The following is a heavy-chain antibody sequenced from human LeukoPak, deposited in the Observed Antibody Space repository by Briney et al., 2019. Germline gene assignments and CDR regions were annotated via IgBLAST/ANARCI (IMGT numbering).Heavy chain of an antibody. Sequence: SDTLSLTCSVSGGPITVYHWIWIRQPPGKGLEFIGYIHYTGSTNYNSSLTSRISISTDTSKNQLSLKMTSVTAADTAVCYCARFHPNWGLDYWGQGILVTVSS. CDR3: ARFHPNWGLDY. J-gene: IGHJ4*02. D-gene: IGHD7-27*01. V-gene: IGHV4-59*07. CDR2: IHYTGST. CDR1: GGPITVYH.